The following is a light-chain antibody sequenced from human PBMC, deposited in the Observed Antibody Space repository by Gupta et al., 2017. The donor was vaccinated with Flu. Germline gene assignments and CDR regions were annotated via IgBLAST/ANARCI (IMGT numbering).Light chain of an antibody. CDR3: CSYTSRETWI. CDR2: HVD. V-gene: IGLV2-11*01. Sequence: QSALTQPRSVSGAPGHAVTISCSVTTSDVCGYYFVSSYQHHSGTAPTLIIFHVDKRPSGAHDRFSGSKSGSTTYPTVAGLQAEEEADYYCCSYTSRETWIFGGGTRLTVL. CDR1: TSDVCGYYF. J-gene: IGLJ2*01.